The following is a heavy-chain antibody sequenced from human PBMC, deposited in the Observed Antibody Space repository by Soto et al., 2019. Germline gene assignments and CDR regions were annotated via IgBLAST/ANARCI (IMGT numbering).Heavy chain of an antibody. Sequence: PSETLSLTCTVSGGSIGSTTYYWGWMRQPPGKGLEWIASFFVGGSTYYNPSLKSRVTISVDTSKNQFSLKLSSVTAADTAVYYCARLSTVTALYFDYWGQGTLVTVSS. J-gene: IGHJ4*02. D-gene: IGHD2-21*02. CDR2: FFVGGST. CDR1: GGSIGSTTYY. V-gene: IGHV4-39*01. CDR3: ARLSTVTALYFDY.